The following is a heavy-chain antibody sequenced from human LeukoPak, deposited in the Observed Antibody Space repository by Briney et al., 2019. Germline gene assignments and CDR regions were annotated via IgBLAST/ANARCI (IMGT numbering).Heavy chain of an antibody. CDR2: FDPEDGET. V-gene: IGHV1-24*01. CDR1: GYTLTELS. CDR3: ATGYDYVWGSYRYTGFDY. Sequence: ASVKVSCKVSGYTLTELSMHWVRPAPGKGLEWMGGFDPEDGETIYAQKFQGRVTMTEDTSTDTAYMELSSLRSEDTAVYYCATGYDYVWGSYRYTGFDYWGQGTLVTVSS. J-gene: IGHJ4*02. D-gene: IGHD3-16*02.